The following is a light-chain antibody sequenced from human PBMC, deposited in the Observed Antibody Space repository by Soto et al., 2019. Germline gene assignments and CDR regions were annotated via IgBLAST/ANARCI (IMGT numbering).Light chain of an antibody. CDR1: QSVTSSC. V-gene: IGKV3-20*01. Sequence: EIVLTQSPGTLSLSPGERATLSCRASQSVTSSCLAWYQQKPGQAPRLLIYTASSRATGIPDRFSGSGSGTDFPLSISRLEPEDFAVYYCQQYGSAPLTFGGGTKVEIK. J-gene: IGKJ4*01. CDR2: TAS. CDR3: QQYGSAPLT.